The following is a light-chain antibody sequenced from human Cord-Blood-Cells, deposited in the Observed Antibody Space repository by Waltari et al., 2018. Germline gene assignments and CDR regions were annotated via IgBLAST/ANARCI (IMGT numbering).Light chain of an antibody. J-gene: IGLJ3*02. CDR3: SSYAGSNNWV. V-gene: IGLV2-8*01. Sequence: QSALTQPPSASGSPGQSVTISRTGTSSDVGGYNQFSWYQQHPGKAPKLMIYEVSKRPSGVPDRFSGSKSGNTASLTVSGLQAEDEADYYCSSYAGSNNWVFGGGTKLTVL. CDR2: EVS. CDR1: SSDVGGYNQ.